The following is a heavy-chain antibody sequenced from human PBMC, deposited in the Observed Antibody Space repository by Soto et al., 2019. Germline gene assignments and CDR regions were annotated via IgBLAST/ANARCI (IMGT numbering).Heavy chain of an antibody. J-gene: IGHJ4*02. CDR2: ISWNSGSI. D-gene: IGHD3-3*01. CDR3: AKDQLRFRVTIFGVAFDY. V-gene: IGHV3-9*01. Sequence: PGGSLRLSCAASGFTFDDYAMHWVRQAPGKGLEWVSGISWNSGSIGYADSVKGRFTISRDNAKNSLYLQMNSLRAEDTALYYCAKDQLRFRVTIFGVAFDYWGQGTLVTVSS. CDR1: GFTFDDYA.